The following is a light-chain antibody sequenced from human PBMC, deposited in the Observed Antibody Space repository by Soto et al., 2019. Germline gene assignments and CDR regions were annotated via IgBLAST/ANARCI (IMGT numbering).Light chain of an antibody. Sequence: EIVLTQSPGTLSLSPGERATLPCRASQSVTASYLAWYQQKPGQAPRLLIYGASSRATGIPDRFSGSGSGTDFTLTINRLKPEDFAVYYCQQYGSSPRTFGQGTKLEIK. J-gene: IGKJ2*01. CDR2: GAS. CDR1: QSVTASY. V-gene: IGKV3-20*01. CDR3: QQYGSSPRT.